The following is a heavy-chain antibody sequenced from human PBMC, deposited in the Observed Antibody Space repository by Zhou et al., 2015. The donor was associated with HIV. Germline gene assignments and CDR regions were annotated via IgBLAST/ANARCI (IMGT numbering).Heavy chain of an antibody. D-gene: IGHD1-1*01. V-gene: IGHV3-30*02. CDR1: GFTFNIYG. J-gene: IGHJ2*01. CDR3: RGRERTACGGERVGSTFRTGSRGTGSRGTYRFVLPSYALPTPNGTPRSRYF. CDR2: SRYDGANP. Sequence: ESGGGVVQPGGSLRLSCVTSGFTFNIYGIHWVRLVPHKGFQWLSFSRYDGANPRYETSVEGRFNTTRDSVRDTIYLEMNSLRPEDTGIYFARGRERTACGGERVGSTFRTGSRGTGSRGTYRFVLPSYALPTPNGTPRSRYF.